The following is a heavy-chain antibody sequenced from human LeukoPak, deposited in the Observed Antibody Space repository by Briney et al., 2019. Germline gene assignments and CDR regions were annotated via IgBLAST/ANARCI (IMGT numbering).Heavy chain of an antibody. CDR2: ISSSSRYI. CDR1: TFMFSTYA. CDR3: AMIPSGGPLDGMDV. D-gene: IGHD3-16*01. Sequence: GGSLRLSCAASTFMFSTYAMNWVRQAPGKGLEWVSSISSSSRYISYADSVKGRFTISRDNAKRSLYLQMSSLRAEDTAVYFCAMIPSGGPLDGMDVWRQGTTVTVSS. V-gene: IGHV3-21*01. J-gene: IGHJ6*02.